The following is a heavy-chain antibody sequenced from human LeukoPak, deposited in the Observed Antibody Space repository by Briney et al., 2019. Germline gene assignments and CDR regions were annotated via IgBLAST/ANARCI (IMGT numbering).Heavy chain of an antibody. CDR2: ISAYNGNT. V-gene: IGHV1-18*01. CDR1: AYTPTSYG. Sequence: GASVKVSCKPSAYTPTSYGISWVRQAPGQGLEWMGWISAYNGNTNYAQKLQGRVTMTTDTSTSTAYMELRSLRSDDTAVYYCASYPYYYDSSGYYALGYWGQGTLVTVSS. J-gene: IGHJ4*02. D-gene: IGHD3-22*01. CDR3: ASYPYYYDSSGYYALGY.